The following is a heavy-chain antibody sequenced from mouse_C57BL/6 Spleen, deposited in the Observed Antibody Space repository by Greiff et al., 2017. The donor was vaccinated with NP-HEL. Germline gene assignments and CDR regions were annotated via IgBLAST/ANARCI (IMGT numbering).Heavy chain of an antibody. J-gene: IGHJ4*01. D-gene: IGHD2-3*01. CDR2: IDPSDSYT. Sequence: VQLQQPGAELVQPGASVKLSCKASGYTFTSYWMQWVKQRPGQGLEWIGEIDPSDSYTNYNQKFKGKATLTVDTSSSTAYLQLSSLTSEDSAVYYCARGGYYRAMDYWGQGTSVTVSS. CDR1: GYTFTSYW. V-gene: IGHV1-50*01. CDR3: ARGGYYRAMDY.